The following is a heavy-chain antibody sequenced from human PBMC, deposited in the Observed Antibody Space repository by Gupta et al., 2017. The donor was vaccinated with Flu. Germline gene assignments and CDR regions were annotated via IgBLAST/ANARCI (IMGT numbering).Heavy chain of an antibody. V-gene: IGHV4-61*02. CDR3: ARDLSSWGWFDP. Sequence: QVQLQESGPGLVKPSQTLSLTCTVSGGSISSGSYYWSWIRQPAGKGLEWIGRIYTSGSTNYNPSLKSRVTISVDTSKNQFSLKLSSVTAADTAVYYCARDLSSWGWFDPWGQGTLVTVSS. CDR2: IYTSGST. CDR1: GGSISSGSYY. J-gene: IGHJ5*02. D-gene: IGHD6-13*01.